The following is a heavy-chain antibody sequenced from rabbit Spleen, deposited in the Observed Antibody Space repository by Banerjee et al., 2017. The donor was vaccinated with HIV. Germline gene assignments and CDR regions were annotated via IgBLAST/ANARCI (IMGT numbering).Heavy chain of an antibody. D-gene: IGHD4-2*01. V-gene: IGHV1S40*01. CDR1: GVSFSGSSY. CDR3: ARDYGGVGWPYLDL. Sequence: QSLEESGGDLVKPGASLTLTCIAAGVSFSGSSYMCWVRQAPGKGLEWIACIDSGSSSFTYFASWAKGRFTISKTSSPTVTLQMTSLTAADTATYFCARDYGGVGWPYLDLWGQGTLVTVS. CDR2: IDSGSSSFT. J-gene: IGHJ4*01.